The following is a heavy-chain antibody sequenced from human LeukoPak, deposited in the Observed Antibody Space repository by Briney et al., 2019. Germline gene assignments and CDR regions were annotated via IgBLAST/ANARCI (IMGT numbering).Heavy chain of an antibody. Sequence: GGSLRLSCAASGFTFSIYAMSWVRQAPGKGLAWVSTISGGSGSTYCADSVKGRFTISRDNSKNTLYLQMNSLRDEDTAVYYCAKHRFESGGYHSTDWGQGTLVTVSS. J-gene: IGHJ4*02. CDR1: GFTFSIYA. CDR3: AKHRFESGGYHSTD. CDR2: ISGGSGST. D-gene: IGHD3-22*01. V-gene: IGHV3-23*01.